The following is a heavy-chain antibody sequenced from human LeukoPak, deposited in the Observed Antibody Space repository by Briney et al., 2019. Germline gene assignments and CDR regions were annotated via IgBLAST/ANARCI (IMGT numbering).Heavy chain of an antibody. Sequence: SETLSLTCAVSGGSFSGYYWSWIRQPPGKGLEWIGEINHGGSTNYNPSLKSRVTISVDTSKNQFSLKLSSVTAADTAVYYCASIAARISWFDPWGQGTLVTVSS. CDR2: INHGGST. CDR1: GGSFSGYY. CDR3: ASIAARISWFDP. V-gene: IGHV4-34*01. J-gene: IGHJ5*02. D-gene: IGHD6-6*01.